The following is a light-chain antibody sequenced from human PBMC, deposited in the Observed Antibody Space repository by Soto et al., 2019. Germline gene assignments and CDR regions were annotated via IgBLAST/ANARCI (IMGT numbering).Light chain of an antibody. CDR1: SGHSSYA. J-gene: IGLJ3*02. V-gene: IGLV4-69*01. CDR3: QTWSTGIRV. CDR2: LNSDGSH. Sequence: QLVLTQSPSASASLGASVKLTCTLSSGHSSYAIAWHQQQPEKGPRYLMKLNSDGSHSKGDGIPDRFSGSSSGTEHYLTISSLQSEDEADYYCQTWSTGIRVFGGGTKLTVL.